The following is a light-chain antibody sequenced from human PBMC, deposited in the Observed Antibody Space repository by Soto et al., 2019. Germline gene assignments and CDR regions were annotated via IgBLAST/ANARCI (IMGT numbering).Light chain of an antibody. CDR2: EDN. V-gene: IGLV6-57*04. J-gene: IGLJ7*01. CDR1: SGSIASNY. CDR3: QSYDSSNPPV. Sequence: NFMLTQPHSVSESPGKTVTISCTRSSGSIASNYVQWYQQRPGSAPTTVIYEDNQRPSGVPDRFSGSIDSSSNSASLTISGLKTEDEADYYCQSYDSSNPPVFGGGTQLTVL.